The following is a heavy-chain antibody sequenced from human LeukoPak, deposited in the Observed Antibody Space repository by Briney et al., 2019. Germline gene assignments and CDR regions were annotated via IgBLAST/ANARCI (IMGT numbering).Heavy chain of an antibody. D-gene: IGHD3-3*01. Sequence: PGGSLRLSCAASGFSVSSNYMNWVRQAPGKGLEWVSAISSSADRTYYPDSVKGRFTISRDNSKNTVYLEMNSLRAEDTAVYYCAKEGVGSAAEFFDYWSQGTLVTVSS. CDR1: GFSVSSNY. J-gene: IGHJ4*02. CDR2: ISSSADRT. CDR3: AKEGVGSAAEFFDY. V-gene: IGHV3-23*01.